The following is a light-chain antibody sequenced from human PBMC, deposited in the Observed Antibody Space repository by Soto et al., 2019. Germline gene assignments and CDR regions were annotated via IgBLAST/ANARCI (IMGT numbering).Light chain of an antibody. CDR1: QSVGSY. Sequence: EIVFIQSPATLSLSPGERATLSCRASQSVGSYLAWYQHKPGQAPRLLISDASNRATGIPARFSGSGSGTEFTLPISSLQSADFAVYYCQQYNNWPETFGQGTKVDIK. V-gene: IGKV3-11*01. J-gene: IGKJ1*01. CDR2: DAS. CDR3: QQYNNWPET.